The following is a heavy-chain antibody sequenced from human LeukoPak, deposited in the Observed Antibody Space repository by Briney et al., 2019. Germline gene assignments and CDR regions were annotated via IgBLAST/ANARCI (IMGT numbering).Heavy chain of an antibody. CDR1: GFSFGGYA. D-gene: IGHD2-21*02. Sequence: GGSLRLSCAASGFSFGGYALHWVRQAPGKGLEWVASISWNSGDIVHADSVKGRFTISRDNAKNSLYPQMDSLRTEDTALYYCVKSGGYATAIRYFDLWGRGTLVTVSS. CDR2: ISWNSGDI. V-gene: IGHV3-9*01. CDR3: VKSGGYATAIRYFDL. J-gene: IGHJ2*01.